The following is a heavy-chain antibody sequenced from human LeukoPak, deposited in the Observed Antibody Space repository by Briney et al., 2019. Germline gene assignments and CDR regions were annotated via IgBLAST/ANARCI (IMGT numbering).Heavy chain of an antibody. D-gene: IGHD2-15*01. V-gene: IGHV1-69*13. Sequence: SVKVSCKASGGTFSSYAISWVRQAPGQGLEWMGGIIPIFGTANYAQKFQGRVTITADESTSTAYMELSSLRSEDTAVYYCASLLILDIVVVVAATPDYGMDVWGQGTTVTVSS. CDR1: GGTFSSYA. CDR2: IIPIFGTA. CDR3: ASLLILDIVVVVAATPDYGMDV. J-gene: IGHJ6*02.